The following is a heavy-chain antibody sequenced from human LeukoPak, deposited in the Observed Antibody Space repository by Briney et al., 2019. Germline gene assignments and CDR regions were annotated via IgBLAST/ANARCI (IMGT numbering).Heavy chain of an antibody. CDR3: ARDDDSNGYDY. CDR2: IYTSGST. D-gene: IGHD3-22*01. V-gene: IGHV4-4*07. CDR1: GGSISSYY. J-gene: IGHJ4*02. Sequence: SETLSLTCTVSGGSISSYYWSWIRQPAGKGLEWIGRIYTSGSTNYNPSLKSRVTISVDKSKNQFSLKLSSVTAADTAVYHCARDDDSNGYDYWGQGTLVTVSS.